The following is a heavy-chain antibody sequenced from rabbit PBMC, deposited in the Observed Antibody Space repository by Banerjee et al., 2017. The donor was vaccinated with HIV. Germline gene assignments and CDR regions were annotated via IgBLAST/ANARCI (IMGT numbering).Heavy chain of an antibody. CDR3: ARSVVGGVYGYAGDL. CDR1: GFSFISKYN. D-gene: IGHD6-1*01. V-gene: IGHV1S45*01. J-gene: IGHJ4*01. CDR2: IYTSSGST. Sequence: QEQLKETGGGLFQPGGSLALTCKASGFSFISKYNMCWVRQAPGKGLEWIACIYTSSGSTDYASWAKGRFTISKTSSTTVTLQMTSLTAADTATYFCARSVVGGVYGYAGDLWGPGTLVTV.